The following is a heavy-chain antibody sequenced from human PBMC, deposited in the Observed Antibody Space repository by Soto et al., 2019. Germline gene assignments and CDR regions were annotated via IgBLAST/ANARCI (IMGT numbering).Heavy chain of an antibody. CDR3: ARVGPPSPSVIWFFDL. V-gene: IGHV1-69*01. CDR2: IIPMVAAP. CDR1: GGSFRTYA. Sequence: QGQLVQSGAEVKKPGSSVQVSCKASGGSFRTYAINWVRQAPGQGLEWMGGIIPMVAAPTYAQKFQGRLTITADESTTTVSMELSSLTSSDTAVYYCARVGPPSPSVIWFFDLWCRGTLITVST. D-gene: IGHD2-21*01. J-gene: IGHJ2*01.